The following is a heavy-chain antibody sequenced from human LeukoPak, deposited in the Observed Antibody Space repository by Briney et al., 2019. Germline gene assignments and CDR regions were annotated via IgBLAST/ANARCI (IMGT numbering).Heavy chain of an antibody. V-gene: IGHV3-11*05. Sequence: GGSLRLSCAASGFTFSDYYMSWIRQAPGKGLEWVSYISSSGSFTNYADSVKGRFTISRDNAKKSLYLLMNSLGAEDTALYYCARGHDTSGPWRDWGQGTLVTVSS. D-gene: IGHD3-22*01. CDR1: GFTFSDYY. CDR3: ARGHDTSGPWRD. CDR2: ISSSGSFT. J-gene: IGHJ4*02.